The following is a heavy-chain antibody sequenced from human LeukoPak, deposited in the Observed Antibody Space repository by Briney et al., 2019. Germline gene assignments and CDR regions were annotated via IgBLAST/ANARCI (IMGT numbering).Heavy chain of an antibody. V-gene: IGHV3-23*01. CDR3: AKGPSGYHLSWLDY. CDR1: GFTSSSYA. D-gene: IGHD3-22*01. J-gene: IGHJ4*02. Sequence: GGSLRLSCAASGFTSSSYAMSWVRQTPGKGLEWVSAISANGGSTYYAGSVKGRFTISRDSSKNTLFLQMNSLRAEDTAVYYCAKGPSGYHLSWLDYWGQGTLVTVSS. CDR2: ISANGGST.